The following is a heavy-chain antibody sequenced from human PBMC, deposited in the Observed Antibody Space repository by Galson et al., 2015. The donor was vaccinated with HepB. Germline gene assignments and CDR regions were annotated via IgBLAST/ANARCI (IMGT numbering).Heavy chain of an antibody. CDR2: IYPADSDT. Sequence: QSGAEVKKPGESLKVSCQFSGHGFTNYWIGWVRQMPGKDLEWLGIIYPADSDTRYSPSFQGQVTISADKSLTTAYLQWSSLRASDTAIYYCAKSLTSFHYHYMDVWGKGTTVTVSS. D-gene: IGHD1-14*01. J-gene: IGHJ6*03. CDR1: GHGFTNYW. V-gene: IGHV5-51*01. CDR3: AKSLTSFHYHYMDV.